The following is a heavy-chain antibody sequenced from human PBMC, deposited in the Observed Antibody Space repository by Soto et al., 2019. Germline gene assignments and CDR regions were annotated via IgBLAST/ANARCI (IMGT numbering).Heavy chain of an antibody. CDR2: IYWNDDK. J-gene: IGHJ4*02. V-gene: IGHV2-5*01. CDR3: ARRPRYSNYVDY. CDR1: GFSLSTSGVG. Sequence: QITLKESGPTLVKPTQTLTLTCTFSGFSLSTSGVGVGWIRQPPGKALEWLALIYWNDDKRYSPSLKSRLTIAKDTSKNQVVLNMTNMDPVDTATYFCARRPRYSNYVDYWGQGTLDTVSS. D-gene: IGHD4-4*01.